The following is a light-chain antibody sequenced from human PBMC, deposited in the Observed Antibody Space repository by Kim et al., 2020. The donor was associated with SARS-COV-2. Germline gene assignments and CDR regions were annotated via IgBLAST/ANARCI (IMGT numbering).Light chain of an antibody. CDR2: VDN. J-gene: IGLJ3*02. CDR1: SGSIASNY. Sequence: NFMLTQPHSVSESLGKTVTISCTGSSGSIASNYVLRYQQRPGSAPTTVIYVDNQRPSGVPDRFSGSIDSSSNTASLTISGLKTEDEADYYCQSYDSSKPPLSWVFGGGTQLTIL. V-gene: IGLV6-57*02. CDR3: QSYDSSKPPLSWV.